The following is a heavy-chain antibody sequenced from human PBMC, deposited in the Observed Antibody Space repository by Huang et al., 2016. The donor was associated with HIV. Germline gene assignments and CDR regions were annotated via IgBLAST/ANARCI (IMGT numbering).Heavy chain of an antibody. CDR3: ARRYNWNYVAHGFDI. J-gene: IGHJ3*02. CDR1: GFTFSDYS. V-gene: IGHV3-21*06. Sequence: EVQLVESGGGLVRPGGSLTLSCAASGFTFSDYSMSWVRQAPGKGLEGVSHIRGSSTYIYYVDSVKGRFAISRDNAKNLLFLQMNSLRAEDTALYYCARRYNWNYVAHGFDIWGQGTMVTVSS. CDR2: IRGSSTYI. D-gene: IGHD1-7*01.